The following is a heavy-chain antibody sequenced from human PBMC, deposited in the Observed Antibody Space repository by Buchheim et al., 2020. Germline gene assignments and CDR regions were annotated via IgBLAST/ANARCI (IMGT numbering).Heavy chain of an antibody. CDR3: DRGGVDYYDFDY. Sequence: QVQLQESGPGLVKPSQTLSLTCTVSGGSISSRDYYWSWIRQPPGKGLEWIGYIYYSGSTYYNPSPKSRVTISVHTSKNQFYLKLSYVTAADTAVYYCDRGGVDYYDFDYWGQGTL. CDR1: GGSISSRDYY. V-gene: IGHV4-30-4*01. CDR2: IYYSGST. J-gene: IGHJ4*02. D-gene: IGHD3-22*01.